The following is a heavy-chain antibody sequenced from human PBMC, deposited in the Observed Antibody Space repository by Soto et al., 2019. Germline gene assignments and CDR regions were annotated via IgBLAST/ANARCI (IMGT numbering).Heavy chain of an antibody. CDR2: SIPIFGTA. V-gene: IGHV1-69*01. CDR1: GGAFSSYS. D-gene: IGHD1-26*01. Sequence: QVQLVQSGAEVKKPGSSVKVSCKASGGAFSSYSINWVRQAPGQGLEWMGESIPIFGTANYAQKFQGRVTITADESTSTAYMELSSLRSEDTAVYYCARDGGRRSGGIDYWGQGTLVTVSS. CDR3: ARDGGRRSGGIDY. J-gene: IGHJ4*02.